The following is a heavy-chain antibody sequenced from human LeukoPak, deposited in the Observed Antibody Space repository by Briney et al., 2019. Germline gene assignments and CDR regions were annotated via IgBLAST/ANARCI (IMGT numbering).Heavy chain of an antibody. CDR2: IYYSGST. D-gene: IGHD6-13*01. V-gene: IGHV4-59*08. CDR3: ARHVKQQMDYFFDY. CDR1: GGSFSGYY. J-gene: IGHJ4*02. Sequence: SETLSLMCAVYGGSFSGYYCSWIRQPPGKGLEWIGYIYYSGSTNYNPSLKSRVTISVDTSKNQFSLKLSSVTAADTAVYYCARHVKQQMDYFFDYWGQGTLVTVSS.